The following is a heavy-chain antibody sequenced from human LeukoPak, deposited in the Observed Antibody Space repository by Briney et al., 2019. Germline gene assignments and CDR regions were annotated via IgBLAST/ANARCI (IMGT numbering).Heavy chain of an antibody. CDR2: IYPGDSDT. Sequence: GESLKISCQTSGFTFTNYWIGWVRQMPGKGLEWMGIIYPGDSDTKYSPSFRGQVTMSADKSTSTAYLQWGSLKASDTAMYFCARGDASMATGFNYWGQGTPVTVSS. D-gene: IGHD6-6*01. CDR1: GFTFTNYW. CDR3: ARGDASMATGFNY. J-gene: IGHJ4*02. V-gene: IGHV5-51*01.